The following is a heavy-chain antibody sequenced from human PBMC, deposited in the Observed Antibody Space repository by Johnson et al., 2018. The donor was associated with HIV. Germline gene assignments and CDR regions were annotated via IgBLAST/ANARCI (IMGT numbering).Heavy chain of an antibody. J-gene: IGHJ3*02. V-gene: IGHV3-30*04. CDR3: AKGLGWELLTHDAFDI. Sequence: QVQLVESGGGLVQPGRSLRLSCAASGFTFDDYAMHWVRQAPGKGLECVAVVSFDGSKKYHADSVKGRFTISRDNSKNTLFLQMNSLRTEDTALDYCAKGLGWELLTHDAFDIWGQGTMVTVAS. D-gene: IGHD1-26*01. CDR2: VSFDGSKK. CDR1: GFTFDDYA.